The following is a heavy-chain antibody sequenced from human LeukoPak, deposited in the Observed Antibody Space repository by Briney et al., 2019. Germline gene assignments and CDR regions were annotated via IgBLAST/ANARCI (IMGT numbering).Heavy chain of an antibody. V-gene: IGHV3-53*01. CDR1: GFTVSSNY. Sequence: GGSLRLSCAASGFTVSSNYMSWVRQAPGQGLEWVSVIYGGVNTFYADSVQGRFTISRDNSKNTLYLQMNSLRAEDTAVYYCARLAGSGWLDYWGQGTLVTVSS. D-gene: IGHD6-19*01. CDR3: ARLAGSGWLDY. J-gene: IGHJ4*02. CDR2: IYGGVNT.